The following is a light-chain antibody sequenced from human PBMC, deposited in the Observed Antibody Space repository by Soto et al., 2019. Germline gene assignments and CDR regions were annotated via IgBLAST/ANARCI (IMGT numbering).Light chain of an antibody. J-gene: IGKJ4*01. CDR1: QSISTW. Sequence: DIQLTQSPSTLSASVGDRVTITCRASQSISTWLAWYQQKPGTAPKLLIYAASTLQSGVPSRFSGSGSGTDFTLTISCLQSEDFATYYCQQYYSYPLTFGGGTKVEIK. V-gene: IGKV1-5*01. CDR2: AAS. CDR3: QQYYSYPLT.